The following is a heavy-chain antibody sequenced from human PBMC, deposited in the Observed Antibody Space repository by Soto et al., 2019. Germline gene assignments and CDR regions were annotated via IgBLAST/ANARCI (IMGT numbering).Heavy chain of an antibody. CDR3: AADVDTAMATDY. J-gene: IGHJ4*02. V-gene: IGHV1-58*01. CDR1: GFTFTSSA. D-gene: IGHD5-18*01. CDR2: IVVGSGNT. Sequence: SVKVSCKASGFTFTSSAVQWVRQARGQRLEWIGWIVVGSGNTNYAQKFQERVTITRDMSTSTAYMELSSLRSEDTAVYYCAADVDTAMATDYWGQGTLVTVSS.